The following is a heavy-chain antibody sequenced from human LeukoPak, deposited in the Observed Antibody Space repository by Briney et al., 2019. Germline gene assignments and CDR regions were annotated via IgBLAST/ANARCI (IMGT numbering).Heavy chain of an antibody. D-gene: IGHD4-4*01. Sequence: GGSLRLSCAASGFTVSGDYMSWVRQAPGKGLEWVSVIYSGGSTYYADSVKGRFTISRDNSKNTLYLQMNSLRAEDTAVYYCARELATTVTHFDYWGQGTLVTVSS. V-gene: IGHV3-66*01. CDR1: GFTVSGDY. J-gene: IGHJ4*02. CDR2: IYSGGST. CDR3: ARELATTVTHFDY.